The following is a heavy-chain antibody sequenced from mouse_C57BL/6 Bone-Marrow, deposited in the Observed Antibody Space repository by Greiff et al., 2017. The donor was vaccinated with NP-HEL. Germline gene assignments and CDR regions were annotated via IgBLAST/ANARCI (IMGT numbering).Heavy chain of an antibody. J-gene: IGHJ2*01. CDR1: GYTFTSYG. CDR2: IYPISGNT. V-gene: IGHV1-81*01. D-gene: IGHD1-1*01. CDR3: ARGGVITTVVAFDY. Sequence: VQLQESGAELARPGASVKLSCKASGYTFTSYGISWVKQRTGQGLEWIGEIYPISGNTYYNEKFKGKAPLTADKSSSTAYMELRSLTSEDSAVYFCARGGVITTVVAFDYWGQGTTLTVSS.